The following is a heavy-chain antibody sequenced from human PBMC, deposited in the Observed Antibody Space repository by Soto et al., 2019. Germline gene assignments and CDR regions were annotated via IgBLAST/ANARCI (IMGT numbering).Heavy chain of an antibody. J-gene: IGHJ4*02. D-gene: IGHD3-22*01. CDR2: ISGSGGST. V-gene: IGHV3-23*01. CDR1: GFTFSSYA. Sequence: LSLSCAASGFTFSSYAMSWVRQAPGKGLEWVSAISGSGGSTYYADSVKGRFTISRDNSKNTLYLQMYSLRAEDTAVYYCAKDQPESITHDSSGYYFDYWGQGTLVTVSS. CDR3: AKDQPESITHDSSGYYFDY.